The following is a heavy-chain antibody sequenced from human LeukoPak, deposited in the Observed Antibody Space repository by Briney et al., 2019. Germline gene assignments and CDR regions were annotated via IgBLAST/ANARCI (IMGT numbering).Heavy chain of an antibody. Sequence: PSETLSLTCTVSGGSISSYYWSWIRQPPGKGLELIGYIYYSGSTNYNPSLKSRVTISVDTSKNQFSLKLSSVTAADTAVYYCARDSYYYDSSGYYGCAFDIWGQGTMVTVSS. CDR1: GGSISSYY. D-gene: IGHD3-22*01. CDR3: ARDSYYYDSSGYYGCAFDI. CDR2: IYYSGST. V-gene: IGHV4-59*01. J-gene: IGHJ3*02.